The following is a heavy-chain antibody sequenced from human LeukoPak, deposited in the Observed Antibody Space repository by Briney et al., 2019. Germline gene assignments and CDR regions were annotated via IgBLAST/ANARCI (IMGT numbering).Heavy chain of an antibody. V-gene: IGHV4-59*01. CDR2: ISCSGST. CDR1: GDSISSSY. J-gene: IGHJ5*02. Sequence: KPSETLSLTCTVSGDSISSSYWSWIRQPPGKGLEWIGYISCSGSTSSNPSLRNRVTISVDTSKNQFSLRLTSVTAADTAMYYCARGGQLNWFDPWGQGTLVSVSS. CDR3: ARGGQLNWFDP. D-gene: IGHD5-18*01.